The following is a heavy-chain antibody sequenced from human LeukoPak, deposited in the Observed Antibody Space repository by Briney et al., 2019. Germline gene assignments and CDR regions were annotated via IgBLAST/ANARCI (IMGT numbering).Heavy chain of an antibody. V-gene: IGHV3-30*02. Sequence: GGSLRLSCAASGFIFNSYGMHWVRQAPGKGLGWVTFILYDGSLKYYADSVKGRFTISRDTSKNSLCLRMNSPRPEGTGVFNSVKDMLVKWREGGQFDYWGQGTLVTVSS. CDR3: VKDMLVKWREGGQFDY. J-gene: IGHJ4*02. CDR1: GFIFNSYG. D-gene: IGHD3-10*02. CDR2: ILYDGSLK.